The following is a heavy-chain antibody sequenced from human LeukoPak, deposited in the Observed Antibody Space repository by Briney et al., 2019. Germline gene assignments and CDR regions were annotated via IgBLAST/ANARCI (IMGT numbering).Heavy chain of an antibody. Sequence: ASVKVSCKVSGHTLSKLYVHWVRQSPGKGLEWMGGFEPEDGEIIGAQQFQGRVTITEDTPTDTAYMELRRLTSAETAVYYCAASSPQNWKAHDYWGPGTRVTVPS. CDR2: FEPEDGEI. CDR1: GHTLSKLY. J-gene: IGHJ4*02. CDR3: AASSPQNWKAHDY. V-gene: IGHV1-24*01. D-gene: IGHD1-1*01.